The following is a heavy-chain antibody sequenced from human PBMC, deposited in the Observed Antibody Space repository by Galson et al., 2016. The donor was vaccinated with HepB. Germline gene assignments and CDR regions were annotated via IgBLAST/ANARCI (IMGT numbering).Heavy chain of an antibody. Sequence: SLRLSCAASGFTFTRYAMHWVRQAPGKGLEWVAVVSYDGRNKYYADSVKGRLTISRDNSRNKVDLQMDSLRTEDTAMYYCVRSTVDNWYFDLWGRGTLVTVSS. CDR3: VRSTVDNWYFDL. J-gene: IGHJ2*01. D-gene: IGHD4-23*01. CDR2: VSYDGRNK. V-gene: IGHV3-30*04. CDR1: GFTFTRYA.